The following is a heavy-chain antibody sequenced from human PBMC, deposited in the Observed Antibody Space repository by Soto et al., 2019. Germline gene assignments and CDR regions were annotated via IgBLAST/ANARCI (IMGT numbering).Heavy chain of an antibody. CDR3: ARTFGFGYIARYYYYYGMDV. Sequence: QVQLVQSGAEVKKPGASVKVSCKASGYTFTSYDINWVRQATGQGLEWMGWRNPNSGNTGYAQKFQGRVTMTRNTSISTAYMELSSLRSEDTAVYYCARTFGFGYIARYYYYYGMDVWGQGTTVTVSS. CDR1: GYTFTSYD. CDR2: RNPNSGNT. J-gene: IGHJ6*02. V-gene: IGHV1-8*01. D-gene: IGHD5-12*01.